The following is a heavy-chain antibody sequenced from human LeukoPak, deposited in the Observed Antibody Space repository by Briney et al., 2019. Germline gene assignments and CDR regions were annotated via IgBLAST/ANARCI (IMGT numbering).Heavy chain of an antibody. Sequence: GASVKVSCKASGGTFSSYAISWVRQAPGQGLEWMGGIIPIFGTANYAQKFQGRVTITADKSTSTAYMELSSLRSEDTAVYYCARKTWELLAPDYWGEGTLVTVSS. CDR3: ARKTWELLAPDY. D-gene: IGHD1-26*01. CDR1: GGTFSSYA. CDR2: IIPIFGTA. V-gene: IGHV1-69*06. J-gene: IGHJ4*02.